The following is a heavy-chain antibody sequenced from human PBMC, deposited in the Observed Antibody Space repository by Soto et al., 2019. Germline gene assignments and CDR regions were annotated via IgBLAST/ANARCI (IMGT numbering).Heavy chain of an antibody. V-gene: IGHV4-38-2*01. Sequence: SETLSLTCAVSGYSISSGYYWGWIRQPPGKGLEWIGSIYHSGSTYYNPSLKSRVTISVDTSKNQFSLKLSSVTAADTAVYYCARARVAAAGNYFDYWGQGTLVTVS. J-gene: IGHJ4*02. CDR3: ARARVAAAGNYFDY. CDR1: GYSISSGYY. CDR2: IYHSGST. D-gene: IGHD6-13*01.